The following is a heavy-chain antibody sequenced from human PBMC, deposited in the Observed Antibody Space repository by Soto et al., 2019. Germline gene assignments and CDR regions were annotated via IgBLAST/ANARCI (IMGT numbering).Heavy chain of an antibody. CDR3: ARVGLRWPLDY. CDR2: IHYSGST. J-gene: IGHJ4*02. V-gene: IGHV4-61*01. D-gene: IGHD4-17*01. Sequence: PSETLSLTCTVSGVSISRGNYHWSWIRQPPGNGLEWIGHIHYSGSTNYNPSLKSRGTISIDMSKNQFSLKLSSVTASDTAVYFCARVGLRWPLDYWGQGTLVTVSS. CDR1: GVSISRGNYH.